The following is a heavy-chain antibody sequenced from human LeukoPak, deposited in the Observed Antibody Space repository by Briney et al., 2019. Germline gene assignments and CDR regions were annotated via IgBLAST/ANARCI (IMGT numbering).Heavy chain of an antibody. D-gene: IGHD3-22*01. CDR3: ATMTMIVVVIDDY. CDR2: ISGSGGST. J-gene: IGHJ4*02. Sequence: GGSQRLSCAASGFTFSSYAMSWVRQAPGKGLEWVSAISGSGGSTYYADSVKGRFTISRDNSKNTLYLQMNSRRAEDTAVYYCATMTMIVVVIDDYWGQGTLVTVSS. V-gene: IGHV3-23*01. CDR1: GFTFSSYA.